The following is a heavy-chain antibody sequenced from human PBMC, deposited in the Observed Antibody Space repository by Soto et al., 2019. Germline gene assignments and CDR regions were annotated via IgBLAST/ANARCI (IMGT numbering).Heavy chain of an antibody. Sequence: QVQLVESGGGVVQPGRSLRLSCAASGFTFSSYGMHWVRQAPGKGLEWVAVIWYDGSNKYYADSVKGRFTISRDNSKNTLYLQMNSLRAEDTAVYYCARDDSSGHYYRSWALDYWGQGTLVTVSS. J-gene: IGHJ4*02. CDR3: ARDDSSGHYYRSWALDY. CDR1: GFTFSSYG. CDR2: IWYDGSNK. V-gene: IGHV3-33*01. D-gene: IGHD3-22*01.